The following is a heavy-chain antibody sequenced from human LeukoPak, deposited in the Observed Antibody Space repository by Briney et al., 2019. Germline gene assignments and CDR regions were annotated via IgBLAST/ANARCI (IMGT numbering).Heavy chain of an antibody. CDR3: TREMHTIFGVVIANWFDP. CDR2: ISSNGGST. D-gene: IGHD3-3*01. Sequence: PGGSLRLSCAASGFTFSSYAMHWVRQAPGKRLEYVSAISSNGGSTYYANSVKGRFTISRDNSKNTLYLQMGSLRAEDMAVYYCTREMHTIFGVVIANWFDPWGQGTLVTVSS. V-gene: IGHV3-64*01. CDR1: GFTFSSYA. J-gene: IGHJ5*02.